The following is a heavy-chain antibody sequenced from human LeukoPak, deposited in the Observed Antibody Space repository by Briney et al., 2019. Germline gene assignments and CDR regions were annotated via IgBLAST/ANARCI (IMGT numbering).Heavy chain of an antibody. D-gene: IGHD3-3*01. CDR2: ISYDGSNK. J-gene: IGHJ4*02. CDR3: ARDSRQADYDFWSGYYIGY. V-gene: IGHV3-30-3*01. CDR1: GFTFSSYA. Sequence: GGSLRLSCAASGFTFSSYAMHWVRQAPGKGLEWVAVISYDGSNKYYADSVKGRFTISRDNSKNTLYLQMNSLRAEDTAVYYCARDSRQADYDFWSGYYIGYWGQGTLVTVSS.